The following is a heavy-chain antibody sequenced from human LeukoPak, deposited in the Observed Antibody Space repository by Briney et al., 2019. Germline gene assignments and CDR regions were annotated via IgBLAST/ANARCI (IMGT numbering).Heavy chain of an antibody. CDR1: GFTFSSSA. CDR3: ATPSRSGGSCLVY. Sequence: GGSLRLSCAASGFTFSSSAMSWVRQAPGKGLEWVSVIYSGGSTYYADSVKGRFTISRDNSKNTLYLQMNSLRAEDTAVYYCATPSRSGGSCLVYWGQGTLVTVSS. CDR2: IYSGGST. J-gene: IGHJ4*02. V-gene: IGHV3-53*01. D-gene: IGHD2-15*01.